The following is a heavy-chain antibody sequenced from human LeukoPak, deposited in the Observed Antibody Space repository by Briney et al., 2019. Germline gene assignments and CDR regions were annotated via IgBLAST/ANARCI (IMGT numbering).Heavy chain of an antibody. V-gene: IGHV3-21*01. Sequence: GGSLRLSCAASGFTFSSYSMNWVRQAPGKGLEWVSSISSSSSYIYYTDSVKGRFTISRDNSKNTLYLQMNSLRTDDTAVYYCAKDQVPMDVWGKGTTVTVSS. J-gene: IGHJ6*03. CDR2: ISSSSSYI. CDR3: AKDQVPMDV. CDR1: GFTFSSYS.